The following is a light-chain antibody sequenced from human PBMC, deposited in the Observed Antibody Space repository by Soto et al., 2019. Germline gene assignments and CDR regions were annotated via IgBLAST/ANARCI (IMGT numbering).Light chain of an antibody. CDR2: EVS. V-gene: IGLV2-14*01. CDR1: SSDVGSYNY. Sequence: QSALTQPASVSVSPGQSITIYCTGTSSDVGSYNYVSWYQQHPGKAPKLMIYEVSNRPSGVSSRFSGSKSGNTASLTISGLQAEDEADYYCSSYTSSSTLFGTGTKLTVL. J-gene: IGLJ1*01. CDR3: SSYTSSSTL.